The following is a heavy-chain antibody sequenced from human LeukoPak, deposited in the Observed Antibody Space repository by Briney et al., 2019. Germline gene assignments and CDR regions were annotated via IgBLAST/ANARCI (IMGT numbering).Heavy chain of an antibody. Sequence: GGSLTLSCAASGFTFSSYGMSWVRQPPAKGLEWVPAISGSGGSPYYADSVKGRFTISRENSKNTLYLQINSLRVEDTALYYCARGGISIFGVVIYMDVWGKGTTVTVSS. CDR2: ISGSGGSP. V-gene: IGHV3-23*01. CDR1: GFTFSSYG. D-gene: IGHD3-3*01. CDR3: ARGGISIFGVVIYMDV. J-gene: IGHJ6*03.